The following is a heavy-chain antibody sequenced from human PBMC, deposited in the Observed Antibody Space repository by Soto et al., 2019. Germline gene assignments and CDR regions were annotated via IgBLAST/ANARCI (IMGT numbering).Heavy chain of an antibody. CDR2: ISGSGGST. CDR1: GFTFSSYA. CDR3: AKDVKDYDSSGYYSN. J-gene: IGHJ4*02. D-gene: IGHD3-22*01. V-gene: IGHV3-23*01. Sequence: GGSLRLSCAASGFTFSSYAMSWVRQAPGKGLEWVSAISGSGGSTYYADSVKGRFTISRDNSKNTLYLQMNSLRAEGTAVYYCAKDVKDYDSSGYYSNWGQGTLVTVSS.